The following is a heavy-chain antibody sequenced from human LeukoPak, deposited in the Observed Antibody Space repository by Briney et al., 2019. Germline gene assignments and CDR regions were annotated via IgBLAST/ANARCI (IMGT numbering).Heavy chain of an antibody. J-gene: IGHJ4*02. CDR3: ARVWGYCSGGTCYSIPFDY. CDR1: VFTFSDYY. D-gene: IGHD2-15*01. V-gene: IGHV3-11*04. CDR2: ISSSCSTT. Sequence: GGSLRLSCAPSVFTFSDYYMSWIRQATGKGLEWVAYISSSCSTTYYAESVKGRFRIPRDNAKNLLYLQMNSLGAEDTAVYYCARVWGYCSGGTCYSIPFDYWGRGTLVSVS.